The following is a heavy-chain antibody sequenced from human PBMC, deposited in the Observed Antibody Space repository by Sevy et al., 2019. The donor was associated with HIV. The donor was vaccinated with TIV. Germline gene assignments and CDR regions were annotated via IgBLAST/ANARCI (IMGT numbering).Heavy chain of an antibody. D-gene: IGHD2-2*02. CDR3: SRYCSSTSCYTVDRKLDY. J-gene: IGHJ4*02. V-gene: IGHV1-18*04. CDR2: ISAYNGNT. Sequence: ASVKVSCKASGYTFTNYGINWVRQAPGQGLEWMGWISAYNGNTEYEQNFQGRVTMTTDTSTSTAYMELRSLGSDDTAVYYCSRYCSSTSCYTVDRKLDYWGQGTLVTVSS. CDR1: GYTFTNYG.